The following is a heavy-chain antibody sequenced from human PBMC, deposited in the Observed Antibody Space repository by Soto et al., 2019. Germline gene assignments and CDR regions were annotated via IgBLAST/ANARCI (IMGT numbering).Heavy chain of an antibody. CDR1: GGTFSSYA. Sequence: SLKVSCKASGGTFSSYAISCVRQAPGQGLEWMGGIIPIFGTANYAQKFQGRVTITADKSTGTAYMELSSLRSEDTAVYYCARVPRITIFGVVRYYYYGMDVWGQGTTVTVSS. CDR3: ARVPRITIFGVVRYYYYGMDV. J-gene: IGHJ6*02. CDR2: IIPIFGTA. V-gene: IGHV1-69*06. D-gene: IGHD3-3*01.